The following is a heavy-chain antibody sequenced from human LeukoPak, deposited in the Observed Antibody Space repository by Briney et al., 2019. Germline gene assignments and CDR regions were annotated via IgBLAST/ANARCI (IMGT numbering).Heavy chain of an antibody. CDR3: ARLYSYAMDV. Sequence: PGGSLRLSCAASGFTFSRYWMTWVRQAPGKGLEWVAKIKEDGSDKYYVDSLKGRFTISNDNAKNSLYMQMNSLRDEDTAVYYCARLYSYAMDVWGQGTTVTASS. V-gene: IGHV3-7*01. CDR2: IKEDGSDK. J-gene: IGHJ6*02. CDR1: GFTFSRYW.